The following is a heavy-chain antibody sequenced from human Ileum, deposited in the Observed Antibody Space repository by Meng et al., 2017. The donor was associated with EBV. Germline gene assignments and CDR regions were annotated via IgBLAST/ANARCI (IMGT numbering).Heavy chain of an antibody. CDR1: GYTFINHD. Sequence: QVQLVQFGADVKEPGASVKVSCKATGYTFINHDIDWFRQAPGQGLEWMGWMNSNSGNTGYGQKFQDRVTMTRNTSISTAYMELSSLTSEDTALYYCARGSGAGGRDWFDPWGQGTLVTVSS. CDR2: MNSNSGNT. CDR3: ARGSGAGGRDWFDP. D-gene: IGHD3-16*01. J-gene: IGHJ5*02. V-gene: IGHV1-8*02.